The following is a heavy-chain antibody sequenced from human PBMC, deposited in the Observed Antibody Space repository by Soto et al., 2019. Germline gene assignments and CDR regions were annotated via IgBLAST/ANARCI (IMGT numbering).Heavy chain of an antibody. Sequence: HGESLKISCKGSGYSFTSYWIGWVRQMPGKGLEWMGIIYPGDSDTRYSPSFQGQVTISADKSISTAYLQWSSLKASDTAMYYCARGGDRVPHANTWFDNWGQGTLVTVSS. CDR2: IYPGDSDT. CDR3: ARGGDRVPHANTWFDN. CDR1: GYSFTSYW. D-gene: IGHD2-2*01. J-gene: IGHJ5*02. V-gene: IGHV5-51*01.